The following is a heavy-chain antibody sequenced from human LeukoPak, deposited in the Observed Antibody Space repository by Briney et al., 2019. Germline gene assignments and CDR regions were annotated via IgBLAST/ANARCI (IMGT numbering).Heavy chain of an antibody. D-gene: IGHD4-17*01. CDR3: ARNRAVTTLDAFDI. Sequence: GASVKVSCKASGYTFTSYGISWVRQAHGQGLEWMGWISAYNGNTNYAQKLQGRVTMTTDTSTSTAYMELRSLRSDDTAVYYCARNRAVTTLDAFDIWGQGTMVTVSS. V-gene: IGHV1-18*01. J-gene: IGHJ3*02. CDR2: ISAYNGNT. CDR1: GYTFTSYG.